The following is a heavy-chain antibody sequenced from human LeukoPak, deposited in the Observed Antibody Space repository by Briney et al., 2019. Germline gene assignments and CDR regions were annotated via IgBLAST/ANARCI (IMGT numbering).Heavy chain of an antibody. CDR1: GFTFSSYA. Sequence: GGSLRLSCAASGFTFSSYAMSWVRQAPGKGLEWVSAISGSGGSTYYADSVKGRFTISRDNSKNTLYLQMNGLRAEDTAVYYCAKCPLGEYYDILTGYYQRYYYYGMDVWGQGTTVTVSS. J-gene: IGHJ6*02. V-gene: IGHV3-23*01. D-gene: IGHD3-9*01. CDR3: AKCPLGEYYDILTGYYQRYYYYGMDV. CDR2: ISGSGGST.